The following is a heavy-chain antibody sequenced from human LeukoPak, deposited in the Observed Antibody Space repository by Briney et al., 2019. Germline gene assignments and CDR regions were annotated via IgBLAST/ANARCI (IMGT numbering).Heavy chain of an antibody. V-gene: IGHV3-64*01. CDR1: GFTFSTYD. Sequence: GGALRLSCAASGFTFSTYDMHWVRQAPAKGLEYVSSISSDGGSTYYAKSVKGRFTISRDISKNTLYLQMGSLRAEDMAVYYCARGHYCGSTSCYAFDYWGQGTLVTVSS. CDR3: ARGHYCGSTSCYAFDY. CDR2: ISSDGGST. J-gene: IGHJ4*02. D-gene: IGHD2-2*01.